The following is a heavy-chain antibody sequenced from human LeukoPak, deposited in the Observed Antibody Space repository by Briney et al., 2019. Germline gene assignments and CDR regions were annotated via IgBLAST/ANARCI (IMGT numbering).Heavy chain of an antibody. Sequence: ASVKVSCKASGYTFTSYDINWVRQATGQGLEWMGWMNPNSGNTGYARKFQGRVTMTRNTSISTAYMELSSLRSEDTAVYYCARTAYGDYADLDYWGQGTLVTVSS. V-gene: IGHV1-8*01. J-gene: IGHJ4*02. D-gene: IGHD4-17*01. CDR3: ARTAYGDYADLDY. CDR2: MNPNSGNT. CDR1: GYTFTSYD.